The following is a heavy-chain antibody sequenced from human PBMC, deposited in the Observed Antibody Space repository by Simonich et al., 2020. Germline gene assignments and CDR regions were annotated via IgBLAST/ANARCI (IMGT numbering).Heavy chain of an antibody. Sequence: QVQLVQSGAEVKKPGASVKVSCKASGYTFTSYGISWVRQAPGQGLGWMGWVSAYNGNTNDEQKLQGRVTMTTDTSTSTAYMERRSRRSDDTAVYYCARDQGGRAAAATDYWGQGTLVTVSS. CDR3: ARDQGGRAAAATDY. J-gene: IGHJ4*02. CDR2: VSAYNGNT. CDR1: GYTFTSYG. V-gene: IGHV1-18*01. D-gene: IGHD6-13*01.